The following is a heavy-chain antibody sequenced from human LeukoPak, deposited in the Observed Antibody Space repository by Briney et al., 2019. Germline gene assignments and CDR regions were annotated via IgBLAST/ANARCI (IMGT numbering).Heavy chain of an antibody. J-gene: IGHJ5*02. V-gene: IGHV4-61*01. CDR3: AVGYSSSWYSGNWFDP. Sequence: SETLSLTCTVSGGSVSSGSYYWSWIRQPPGKGLEWIAYIYYSGSTNYNPSLKSRVTISVDTSKNQFSLKLSSVTAADTAVYYCAVGYSSSWYSGNWFDPWGQGTLVTVSS. CDR1: GGSVSSGSYY. D-gene: IGHD6-13*01. CDR2: IYYSGST.